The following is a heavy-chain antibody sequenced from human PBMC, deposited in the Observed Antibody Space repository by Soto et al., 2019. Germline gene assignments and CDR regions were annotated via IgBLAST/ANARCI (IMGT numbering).Heavy chain of an antibody. V-gene: IGHV4-59*01. CDR2: IYYSGST. J-gene: IGHJ4*02. CDR1: DGSIYTYY. D-gene: IGHD3-10*01. CDR3: ARGSTTLFDY. Sequence: SETLSLTCNVSDGSIYTYYWSWIRQPPGKGLEWIGYIYYSGSTNYNPSLKSRVTISVDTSKNQFSLKLSSVTAADTAVYYCARGSTTLFDYWGQGTLVTVSS.